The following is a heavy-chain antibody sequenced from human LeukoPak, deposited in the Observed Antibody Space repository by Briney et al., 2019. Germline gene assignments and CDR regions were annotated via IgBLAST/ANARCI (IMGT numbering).Heavy chain of an antibody. Sequence: GGSLRLSCAASGFTFSSYWMGWVRRAPGEGLEWVSFISSSSITIYYADSVKGRFTISRDNAEKSLYLQMNSLRAEDTAVYYCTRDRGGSYSAIDYWGQGTLVTVSS. V-gene: IGHV3-48*04. CDR3: TRDRGGSYSAIDY. CDR2: ISSSSITI. D-gene: IGHD2-15*01. J-gene: IGHJ4*02. CDR1: GFTFSSYW.